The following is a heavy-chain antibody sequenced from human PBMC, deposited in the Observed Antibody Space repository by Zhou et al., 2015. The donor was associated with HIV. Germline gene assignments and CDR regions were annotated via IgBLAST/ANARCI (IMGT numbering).Heavy chain of an antibody. CDR2: IIPILGIA. CDR3: ARDREYYYGSGSYYNIAPRWGHNWFDP. J-gene: IGHJ5*02. CDR1: GGTFSSYT. V-gene: IGHV1-69*08. Sequence: QVQLVQSGAEVKKPGSSVKVSCKASGGTFSSYTISWVRQAPGQGLEWMGRIIPILGIANYAQKFQGRVTITADKSTSTAYMELSSLRSEDTAVYYCARDREYYYGSGSYYNIAPRWGHNWFDPWGQGTLVTVSS. D-gene: IGHD3-10*01.